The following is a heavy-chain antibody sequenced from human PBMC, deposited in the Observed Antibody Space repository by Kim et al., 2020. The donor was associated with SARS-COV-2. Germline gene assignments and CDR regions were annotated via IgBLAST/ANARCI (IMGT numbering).Heavy chain of an antibody. Sequence: ADSVKGRFTISRDNSKNTLYLQMSSLRAEDTAVYYCVKDFYSSGWYYFDYWGQGTLVTVSS. J-gene: IGHJ4*02. CDR3: VKDFYSSGWYYFDY. V-gene: IGHV3-64D*09. D-gene: IGHD6-19*01.